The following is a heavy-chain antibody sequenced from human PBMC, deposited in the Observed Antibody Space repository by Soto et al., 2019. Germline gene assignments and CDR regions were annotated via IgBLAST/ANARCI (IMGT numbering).Heavy chain of an antibody. J-gene: IGHJ1*01. CDR2: ISPLKGRT. Sequence: QVQLVQSGPDLKRPGASMKVSCKASGYTFTSYGISWVRQAPGQGLEWMAWISPLKGRTQYSQKAQGRVTLNTDTYSNTAYMEMTTLRVDDTAVYYCAMDYGDRPEYFKHWGQGTLVTVS. V-gene: IGHV1-18*04. CDR1: GYTFTSYG. D-gene: IGHD4-17*01. CDR3: AMDYGDRPEYFKH.